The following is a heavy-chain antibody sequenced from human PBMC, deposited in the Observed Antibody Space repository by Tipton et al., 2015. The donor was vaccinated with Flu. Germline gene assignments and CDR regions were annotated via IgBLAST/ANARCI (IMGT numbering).Heavy chain of an antibody. CDR2: IYHSGST. V-gene: IGHV4-4*02. CDR1: GGSISSSNW. CDR3: ASWLSSSWYSSYFDY. Sequence: TLSLTCAVSGGSISSSNWWSWVRQPPGKGLEWLGDIYHSGSTNYNPSLKSRVTISVDKSKNQFSLKLSSVTAADTAVYYCASWLSSSWYSSYFDYWGQGTLVTVSS. J-gene: IGHJ4*02. D-gene: IGHD6-13*01.